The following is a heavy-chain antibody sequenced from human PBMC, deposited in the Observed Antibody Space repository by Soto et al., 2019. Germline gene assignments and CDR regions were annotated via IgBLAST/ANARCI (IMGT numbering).Heavy chain of an antibody. CDR2: ISGYNGNT. D-gene: IGHD3-22*01. V-gene: IGHV1-18*04. CDR1: GYTFTNYG. J-gene: IGHJ6*02. Sequence: QVQLVESGAEVKKPGASVKVSCKASGYTFTNYGISWVRQAPGQGLEWMGWISGYNGNTKYAQKFQGRVTMTTDTPTNTVYMDLRSLISDATAVYYCARDREYYYDSSGNYYYHYGMDVWGQGTTVTVS. CDR3: ARDREYYYDSSGNYYYHYGMDV.